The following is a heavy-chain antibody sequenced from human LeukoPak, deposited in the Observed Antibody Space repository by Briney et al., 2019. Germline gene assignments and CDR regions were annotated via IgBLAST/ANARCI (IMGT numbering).Heavy chain of an antibody. CDR1: GFTFDDYA. J-gene: IGHJ4*02. Sequence: PGGSLRLPCAASGFTFDDYAMHWVRQAPGKGLEWVSVISWNSATIGYADSVKGRFTISRDNAKNSPYLQMNSLRAEDTAVYYCARDGVFRSSAPDYWGQGTLVTVSS. CDR3: ARDGVFRSSAPDY. D-gene: IGHD6-6*01. CDR2: ISWNSATI. V-gene: IGHV3-9*01.